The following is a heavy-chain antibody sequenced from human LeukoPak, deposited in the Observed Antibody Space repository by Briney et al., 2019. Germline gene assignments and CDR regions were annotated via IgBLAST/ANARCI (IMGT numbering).Heavy chain of an antibody. Sequence: GGSLRLSCAASGFTFSSYSMNWVRQAPGKGLEWVSYISSSSSTIYYADSVKGRFTISRDNSKNTLYLQMNSLRAEDTAVYYCAKTLYSGSYGLQHWGQGTLVTVSS. V-gene: IGHV3-48*01. CDR3: AKTLYSGSYGLQH. CDR2: ISSSSSTI. CDR1: GFTFSSYS. D-gene: IGHD1-26*01. J-gene: IGHJ1*01.